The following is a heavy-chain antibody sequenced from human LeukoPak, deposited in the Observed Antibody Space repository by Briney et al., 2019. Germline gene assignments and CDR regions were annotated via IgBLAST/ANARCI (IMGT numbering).Heavy chain of an antibody. CDR1: GDSISSSDYY. CDR2: FYYSGNT. Sequence: KPSETLSLTCTVSGDSISSSDYYWGWIRQPPGKGLEWIGSFYYSGNTYYNPFLKSRVSISVDPSKNQLSLKLSSVSAADTAVYYCARHFFGDYVFAYWGQGTLVTVSS. CDR3: ARHFFGDYVFAY. J-gene: IGHJ4*02. D-gene: IGHD4-17*01. V-gene: IGHV4-39*01.